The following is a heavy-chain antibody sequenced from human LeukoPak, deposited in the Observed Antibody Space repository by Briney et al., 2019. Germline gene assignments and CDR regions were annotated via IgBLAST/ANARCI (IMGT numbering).Heavy chain of an antibody. CDR2: IRQDGNIK. D-gene: IGHD6-6*01. Sequence: GGSLRLSCAASGFPFNSYWMTWVRQAPGKGLQWVANIRQDGNIKYYVDSAKGRFTISRDNAKNTLYLQMNSLRAEDTAVYYCAREGSSSSGRYFDDWGQGTLVTVSS. J-gene: IGHJ4*02. CDR3: AREGSSSSGRYFDD. V-gene: IGHV3-7*01. CDR1: GFPFNSYW.